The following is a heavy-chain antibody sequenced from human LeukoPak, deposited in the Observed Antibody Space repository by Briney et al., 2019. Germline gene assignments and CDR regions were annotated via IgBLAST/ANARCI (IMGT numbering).Heavy chain of an antibody. D-gene: IGHD3-10*01. Sequence: GASVKVSCKASGYTFTGYYMHWVRQAPGQGLEWMGWINPNSGGTNYAQKFQGRVTMTRDTSISTAYMELSRLRSDDTAVYYCARNYGSGSYYRSTGGYWGQGTLVTVSS. V-gene: IGHV1-2*02. CDR3: ARNYGSGSYYRSTGGY. CDR1: GYTFTGYY. CDR2: INPNSGGT. J-gene: IGHJ4*02.